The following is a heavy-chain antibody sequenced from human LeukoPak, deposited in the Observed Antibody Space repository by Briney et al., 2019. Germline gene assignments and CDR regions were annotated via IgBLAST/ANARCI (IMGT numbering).Heavy chain of an antibody. Sequence: PGRSLRLSCAASGFTFSSYGMHWVRQAPGKGLEWVAVIWYDGSNKYYADSVKGRFTISRDNSKNTLYLQMNSLRAEDTAVYYCARDGELSDPQPLYYFGYWGQETLVTVSS. CDR3: ARDGELSDPQPLYYFGY. CDR1: GFTFSSYG. J-gene: IGHJ4*02. V-gene: IGHV3-33*01. D-gene: IGHD3-16*02. CDR2: IWYDGSNK.